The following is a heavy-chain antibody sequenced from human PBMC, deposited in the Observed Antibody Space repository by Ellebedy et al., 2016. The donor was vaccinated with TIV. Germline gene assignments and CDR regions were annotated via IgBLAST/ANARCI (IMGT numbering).Heavy chain of an antibody. CDR3: AGHSGYYRTAYALDI. CDR2: IIPIFGTA. CDR1: GGTFSSYA. D-gene: IGHD3-22*01. V-gene: IGHV1-69*06. J-gene: IGHJ3*02. Sequence: SVKVSXKASGGTFSSYAISWVRQAPGQGLEWMGGIIPIFGTANYAQKFQGRVTITADKSTSTAYMELSSLRSEDTAVYYCAGHSGYYRTAYALDIWGQGTMVTVSS.